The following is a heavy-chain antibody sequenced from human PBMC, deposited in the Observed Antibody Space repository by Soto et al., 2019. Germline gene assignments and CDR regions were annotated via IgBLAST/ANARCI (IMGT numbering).Heavy chain of an antibody. CDR1: GGSFTSTNYF. CDR3: ARLQIYDSRAAPTPIFHP. Sequence: QLQESGPGLVKPSETLSLTCTVSGGSFTSTNYFWGWIRQPPGKGLEWIGYMYYNGNTFYSPSLTSRVTMSVDPSKRQFSLDLSSVTAADTAMYYCARLQIYDSRAAPTPIFHPWGLGAMVTVSS. V-gene: IGHV4-39*01. J-gene: IGHJ1*01. CDR2: MYYNGNT. D-gene: IGHD3-22*01.